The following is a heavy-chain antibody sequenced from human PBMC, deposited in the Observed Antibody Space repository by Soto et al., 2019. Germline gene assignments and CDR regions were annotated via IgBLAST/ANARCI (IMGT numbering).Heavy chain of an antibody. CDR3: AHLIAVVANFDS. Sequence: SGPPLVNPTQPLTLTCTFSGVSVRTSGGGVGWIRQPPGKALERLALIYWNDSKNYSPSLKSRLTVTQENSKNQMVLTFTNMAPVYTATYYCAHLIAVVANFDSWGQGTLVTVSS. D-gene: IGHD6-19*01. CDR2: IYWNDSK. V-gene: IGHV2-5*01. J-gene: IGHJ4*02. CDR1: GVSVRTSGGG.